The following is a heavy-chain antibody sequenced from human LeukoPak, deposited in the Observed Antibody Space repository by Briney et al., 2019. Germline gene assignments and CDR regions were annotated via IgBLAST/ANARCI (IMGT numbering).Heavy chain of an antibody. D-gene: IGHD3-16*02. V-gene: IGHV3-7*03. CDR3: ARDPRTYDYVWGSYPSFDY. Sequence: PGGSLRLSCAASGFTFSNYAMNWVRQAPGKGLEWVATIKQDGRDKYYVDSVKGRFTISRDNAKNSLYLQMNSLRAEDTAVYYCARDPRTYDYVWGSYPSFDYWGQGTLVTVSS. CDR1: GFTFSNYA. J-gene: IGHJ4*02. CDR2: IKQDGRDK.